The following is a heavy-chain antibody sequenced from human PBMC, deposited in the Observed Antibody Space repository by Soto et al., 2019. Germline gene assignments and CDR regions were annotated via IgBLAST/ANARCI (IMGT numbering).Heavy chain of an antibody. CDR2: LYTSGTT. Sequence: SETLSLTCPVSGASISTYYWSWIRQPAGKGLEWIGGLYTSGTTNYNPSLKSLVTMSVDTSKNQFSLKLGYVTEADTAGYFCARDGAYCSGGTCYTDCFDXCGPGSRVTVS. J-gene: IGHJ5*02. CDR3: ARDGAYCSGGTCYTDCFDX. D-gene: IGHD2-15*01. V-gene: IGHV4-4*07. CDR1: GASISTYY.